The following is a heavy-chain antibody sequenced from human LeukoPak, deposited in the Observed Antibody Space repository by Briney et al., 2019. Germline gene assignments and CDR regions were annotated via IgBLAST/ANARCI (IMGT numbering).Heavy chain of an antibody. V-gene: IGHV3-23*01. CDR1: GFTFNTYA. CDR2: IIGIGGST. Sequence: GGSLRLSCAASGFTFNTYAMTWVRQAPGKGLEWVSSIIGIGGSTYYADSVKGRFTISGDNSKSTLHLHMNSLRAEDTAVYFCAKDPGGGSYYFDSWGQGTQVTVSS. J-gene: IGHJ4*02. CDR3: AKDPGGGSYYFDS. D-gene: IGHD5-12*01.